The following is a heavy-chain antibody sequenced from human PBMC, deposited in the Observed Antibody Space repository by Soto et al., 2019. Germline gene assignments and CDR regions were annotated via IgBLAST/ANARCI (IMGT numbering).Heavy chain of an antibody. D-gene: IGHD3-16*01. CDR3: AMVDNYVTPTPQDV. V-gene: IGHV1-18*01. CDR1: GYTFTSYC. CDR2: ISAYNGNT. Sequence: ASVKVSCKASGYTFTSYCISWVRQAPGQGLEWMGWISAYNGNTNYAQKLQGRVTMTTDTSTSTAYMDLGSLTSDDTAVYYCAMVDNYVTPTPQDVWGQGTTVTVSS. J-gene: IGHJ6*02.